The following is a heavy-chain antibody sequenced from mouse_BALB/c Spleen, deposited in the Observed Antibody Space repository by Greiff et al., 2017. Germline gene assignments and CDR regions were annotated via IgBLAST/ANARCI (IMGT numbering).Heavy chain of an antibody. V-gene: IGHV5-6*01. J-gene: IGHJ2*01. Sequence: EVQGVESGGDLVKPGGSLKLSCAAPGFPFSSYGMSWGRQTPDKRLEWVATISSGGSYTYYPDSVKGRFTISIDNAKNTLYLQMSSLKSEDTAMYYCARDLLPGFDYWGQGTTLTVSS. CDR1: GFPFSSYG. CDR3: ARDLLPGFDY. CDR2: ISSGGSYT.